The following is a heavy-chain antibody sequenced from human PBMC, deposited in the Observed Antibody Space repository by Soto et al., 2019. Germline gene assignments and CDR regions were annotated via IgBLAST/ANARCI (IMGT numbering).Heavy chain of an antibody. V-gene: IGHV4-59*11. Sequence: QVQLQESGPGLVKPSETLSLTCTVSGDSITSHYWSWVRQPPGKGLEWIGYIYYSGATNYNPSLKSRVTISLGTSTNHFSLKLNSVTTADTAVYYCTRERGVGANLWGQGTLVTVSS. CDR2: IYYSGAT. J-gene: IGHJ5*02. D-gene: IGHD1-26*01. CDR1: GDSITSHY. CDR3: TRERGVGANL.